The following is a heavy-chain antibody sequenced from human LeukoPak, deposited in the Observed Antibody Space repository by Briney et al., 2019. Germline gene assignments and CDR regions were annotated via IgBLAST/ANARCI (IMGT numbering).Heavy chain of an antibody. CDR1: GFTVTSNF. J-gene: IGHJ3*02. Sequence: PGGSLRLSCAASGFTVTSNFMSWVRQAPGKGLEWVSVIHSGGATYYADSVKGRFTISRDNAKNSLSLQMNSLRADDAAVYYCARASSKQLAGYLPDGFDIWGRGTMVTVSS. V-gene: IGHV3-66*01. CDR2: IHSGGAT. D-gene: IGHD6-13*01. CDR3: ARASSKQLAGYLPDGFDI.